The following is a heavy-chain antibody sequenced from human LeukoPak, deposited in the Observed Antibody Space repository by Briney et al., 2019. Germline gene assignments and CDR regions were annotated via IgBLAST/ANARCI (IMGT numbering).Heavy chain of an antibody. CDR3: AKDPGIAVAGKFKPP. CDR2: TNSDGSST. Sequence: PGGSLRLSCAASGFTFSSYWMHWVRQAPGKGLVWVSRTNSDGSSTSYADSVKGRFTISRDNGKNTLYLQMNSLRAEDTAVYYCAKDPGIAVAGKFKPPWGQGTLVTVSS. CDR1: GFTFSSYW. V-gene: IGHV3-74*01. J-gene: IGHJ5*02. D-gene: IGHD6-19*01.